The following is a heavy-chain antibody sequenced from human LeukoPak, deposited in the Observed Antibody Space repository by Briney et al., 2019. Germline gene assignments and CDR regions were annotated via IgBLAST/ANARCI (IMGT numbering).Heavy chain of an antibody. CDR3: AREDDVAAERAPIDC. Sequence: PGGSLRLSCSASGFTFCIFAVTWVRQAPGKGLEWVSGISGSGRSTYYADSVKGRFTITRDNSNNTLYLQMSSLRADDTAIYYCAREDDVAAERAPIDCWGQGALVTVSS. D-gene: IGHD2-21*01. CDR2: ISGSGRST. J-gene: IGHJ4*02. V-gene: IGHV3-23*01. CDR1: GFTFCIFA.